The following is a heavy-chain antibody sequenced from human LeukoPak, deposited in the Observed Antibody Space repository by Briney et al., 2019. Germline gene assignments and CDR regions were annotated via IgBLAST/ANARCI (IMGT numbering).Heavy chain of an antibody. V-gene: IGHV2-5*01. CDR3: AHFGFKGYCSSTSCYAANAFDI. J-gene: IGHJ3*02. D-gene: IGHD2-2*01. Sequence: SGPTLVKPTQPLTLTCTFSGFSLSTSGVGVGWIRQPPGKALEWLALIYWYDDKRYSPSLKSRLTITKDTSKNQVVLTMTNMDPVDTATYYCAHFGFKGYCSSTSCYAANAFDIWGQGTLVTVSS. CDR2: IYWYDDK. CDR1: GFSLSTSGVG.